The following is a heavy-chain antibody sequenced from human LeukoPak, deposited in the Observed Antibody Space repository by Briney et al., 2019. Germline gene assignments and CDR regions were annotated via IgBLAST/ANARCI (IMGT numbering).Heavy chain of an antibody. J-gene: IGHJ4*02. CDR2: IYHSGSTT. D-gene: IGHD5-12*01. CDR1: GDSVSSNNW. CDR3: ARVFGGYDGALAY. V-gene: IGHV4-4*02. Sequence: PSETLSLTCAVSGDSVSSNNWWSWVRQTSGKGLEWIGEIYHSGSTTNYNPSLKSRVTMSVDKSKNQFSLKLTSVTAADTAVYYCARVFGGYDGALAYWGQGTLVTVSS.